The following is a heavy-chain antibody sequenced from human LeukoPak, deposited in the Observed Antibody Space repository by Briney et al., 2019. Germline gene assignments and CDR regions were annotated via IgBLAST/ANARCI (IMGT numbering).Heavy chain of an antibody. J-gene: IGHJ4*02. Sequence: GASVKVSCKVSGYTLTELSMHWVRQAPGKGLEWMGGFDPEDGETIYAQKFQGRVTMTEDTSTDTAYMEVSRLRSDDTAVYYCARDYDGYDDYRKWDYWGQGTLVTVSS. D-gene: IGHD4-17*01. CDR2: FDPEDGET. CDR3: ARDYDGYDDYRKWDY. V-gene: IGHV1-24*01. CDR1: GYTLTELS.